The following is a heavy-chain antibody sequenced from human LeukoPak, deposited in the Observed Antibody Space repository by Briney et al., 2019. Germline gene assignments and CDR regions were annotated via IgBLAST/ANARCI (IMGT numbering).Heavy chain of an antibody. CDR1: GGSISSGDYY. CDR3: ASLVSTYYYGSGSPAY. Sequence: SETLSLTCTVSGGSISSGDYYWSWIRQPPGKGLEWIGYIYYSGSTYYNPSLKSRITMSVDTSKNQFSLKLSSVTAADTAVYYCASLVSTYYYGSGSPAYWGQGTLVTVSS. D-gene: IGHD3-10*01. J-gene: IGHJ4*02. CDR2: IYYSGST. V-gene: IGHV4-30-4*08.